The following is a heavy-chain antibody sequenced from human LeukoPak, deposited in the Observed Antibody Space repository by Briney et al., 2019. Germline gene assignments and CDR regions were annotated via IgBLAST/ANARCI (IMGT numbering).Heavy chain of an antibody. CDR1: AESISSSY. CDR2: VSHSGST. J-gene: IGHJ4*02. D-gene: IGHD3-10*01. V-gene: IGHV4-59*08. CDR3: TRAPLRSATDH. Sequence: SPTLSLTCTVSAESISSSYYTCIRQPPGNGREWIVYVSHSGSTNYNPSLKSRVATSLDTSKNQFSLKLSSVTAADTAVYYCTRAPLRSATDHWGQGSLVTVSS.